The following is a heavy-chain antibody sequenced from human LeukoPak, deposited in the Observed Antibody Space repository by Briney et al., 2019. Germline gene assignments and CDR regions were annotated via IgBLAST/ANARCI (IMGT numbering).Heavy chain of an antibody. V-gene: IGHV3-21*01. CDR3: ARVIDFWSENMDV. Sequence: GGSLRLSFVGSGFTFSRYWMHWVRQAPGKGLEWVTSISSSSSYIYYADSVKSRFTISRDNAKNSLYLQMNSLRAEDTAVYYCARVIDFWSENMDVWGKGTTVTVSS. CDR1: GFTFSRYW. J-gene: IGHJ6*03. CDR2: ISSSSSYI. D-gene: IGHD3-3*01.